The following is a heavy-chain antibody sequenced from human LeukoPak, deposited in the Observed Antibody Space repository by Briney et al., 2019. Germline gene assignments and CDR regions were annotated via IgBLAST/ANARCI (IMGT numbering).Heavy chain of an antibody. CDR2: IRYDGSNK. D-gene: IGHD6-13*01. J-gene: IGHJ4*02. CDR3: AKGGEVSSWYKRLKLYFDY. V-gene: IGHV3-30*02. Sequence: GGSLRLSCAASGFTFSSYGMHWVRQAPGKGLEGVAFIRYDGSNKYYADSVKGRFTISRDNSKNTLFLQMNSLRAEDTAVYYCAKGGEVSSWYKRLKLYFDYWGQGTLVTVSS. CDR1: GFTFSSYG.